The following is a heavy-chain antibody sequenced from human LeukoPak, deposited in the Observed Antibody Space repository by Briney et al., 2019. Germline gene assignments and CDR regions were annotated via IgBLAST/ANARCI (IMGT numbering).Heavy chain of an antibody. CDR3: ARRSRILLWFGELLSFDY. CDR2: IYYSGST. D-gene: IGHD3-10*01. J-gene: IGHJ4*02. CDR1: GGSISSSSYH. V-gene: IGHV4-39*01. Sequence: SETLSLTCTVSGGSISSSSYHWGWIRQPPGKGLEWIGSIYYSGSTYYNPSLKSRVTISVDTSKNQFSLKLSSVTAADTAVYYCARRSRILLWFGELLSFDYWGQGTLVTVSS.